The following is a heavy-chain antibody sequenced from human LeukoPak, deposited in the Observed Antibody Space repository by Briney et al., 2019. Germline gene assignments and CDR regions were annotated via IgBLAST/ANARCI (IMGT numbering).Heavy chain of an antibody. CDR2: IWYDGSNK. CDR3: ARDGANDDFWSGYSVDAFDI. J-gene: IGHJ3*02. CDR1: GFTFSSYG. D-gene: IGHD3-3*01. V-gene: IGHV3-33*01. Sequence: GRSLRLSCAASGFTFSSYGMHWVRQAPGKGLEWVAVIWYDGSNKYYADSVKGRFTISRDNSKNTLYLQMNSLRAEDTAVYYCARDGANDDFWSGYSVDAFDIWGQGTMVTVSS.